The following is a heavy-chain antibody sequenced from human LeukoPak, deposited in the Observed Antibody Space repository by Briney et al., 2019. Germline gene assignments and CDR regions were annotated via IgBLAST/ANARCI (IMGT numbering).Heavy chain of an antibody. CDR3: ARERIGTWGVFDY. CDR1: GGSISSGGYY. J-gene: IGHJ4*02. Sequence: PSQTLSLTCTVSGGSISSGGYYWSWIRQHPGKGLEWIGYIYYSGSTYYNPSLKSRVTISVDTSKNQFSLKLSSVTAADTAVYYCARERIGTWGVFDYWGQGTLVTVSS. CDR2: IYYSGST. D-gene: IGHD1-7*01. V-gene: IGHV4-31*03.